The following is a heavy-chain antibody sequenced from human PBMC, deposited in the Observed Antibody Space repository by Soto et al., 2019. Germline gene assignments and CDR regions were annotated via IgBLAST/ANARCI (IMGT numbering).Heavy chain of an antibody. D-gene: IGHD3-3*01. V-gene: IGHV4-31*02. J-gene: IGHJ1*01. Sequence: SETLSLTCNVSGGSISSDDYYWNWIRQYPGKGLEWIGYIYYTGSAYYSPSLKGRVTISVDTSKNQFSLNLNSVTVADTAVYYCARGPSKTIGITFFGVPTPWGECFQHWGQGTLVTVSS. CDR1: GGSISSDDYY. CDR3: ARGPSKTIGITFFGVPTPWGECFQH. CDR2: IYYTGSA.